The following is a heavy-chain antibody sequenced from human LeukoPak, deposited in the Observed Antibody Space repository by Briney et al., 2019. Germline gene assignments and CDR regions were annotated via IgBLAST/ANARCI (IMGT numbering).Heavy chain of an antibody. CDR3: ARSSFYGYHGHD. J-gene: IGHJ4*02. V-gene: IGHV4-34*01. CDR1: GGSFSGYY. Sequence: SVTLSLTCAAHGGSFSGYYWSWIRQPPGKGLEWIGEINHSGSTNYNPSLKSRVTISVDTSKNQFSLKLSSVTAADTAVYYCARSSFYGYHGHDWGQGTLVTVSS. D-gene: IGHD3-16*02. CDR2: INHSGST.